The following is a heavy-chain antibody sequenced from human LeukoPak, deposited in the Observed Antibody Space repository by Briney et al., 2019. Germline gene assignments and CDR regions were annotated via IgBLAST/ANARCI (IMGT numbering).Heavy chain of an antibody. J-gene: IGHJ4*02. D-gene: IGHD2-15*01. CDR3: ARYCSGGSCFDY. V-gene: IGHV3-11*06. CDR2: ISSSSSYI. CDR1: GFTFSDYY. Sequence: GGSLRLSCVASGFTFSDYYMSWIRQAPGKGLEWVSSISSSSSYIYYADSVKGRFTISRDNAKNSLYLQMNSLRAEDTAVYYCARYCSGGSCFDYWGQGTLVTVSS.